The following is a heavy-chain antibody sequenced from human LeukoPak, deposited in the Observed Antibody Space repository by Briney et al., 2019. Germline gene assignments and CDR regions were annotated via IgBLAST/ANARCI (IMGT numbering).Heavy chain of an antibody. V-gene: IGHV4-34*01. CDR2: INHSGST. J-gene: IGHJ4*02. CDR1: GGSFSGYY. Sequence: SETLSLTCAVYGGSFSGYYWSWIRQPPGKGLEWIGEINHSGSTNYNPSLKSRVTISVDTSKNQFSLKLSSVTTADTAVYYCARGLRPFYDFWSGYQGGFDYWGQGTLVTVSS. D-gene: IGHD3-3*01. CDR3: ARGLRPFYDFWSGYQGGFDY.